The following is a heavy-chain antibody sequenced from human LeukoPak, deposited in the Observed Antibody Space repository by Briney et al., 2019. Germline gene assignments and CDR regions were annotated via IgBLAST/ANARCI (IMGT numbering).Heavy chain of an antibody. Sequence: GGSLRLSCAASGLTFSDHAMGWVRQAPGKGLEWVSSISGSSGNTYYADSVEGRYSISRDNSKNTLFLQINRLRAEDTAIYYCANWGAGTKGLYWGQGTLVTVSS. V-gene: IGHV3-23*01. D-gene: IGHD1-1*01. CDR3: ANWGAGTKGLY. CDR2: ISGSSGNT. CDR1: GLTFSDHA. J-gene: IGHJ4*02.